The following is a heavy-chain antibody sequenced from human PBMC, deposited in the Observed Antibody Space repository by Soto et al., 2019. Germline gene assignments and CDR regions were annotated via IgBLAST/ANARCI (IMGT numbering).Heavy chain of an antibody. CDR1: GFTFSSYA. D-gene: IGHD2-2*01. CDR3: AKTKSSKWFDA. J-gene: IGHJ5*02. CDR2: ISYDGTNK. V-gene: IGHV3-30-3*01. Sequence: GGSLTLSCAASGFTFSSYAMHCVRQAPGKGLEWVAVISYDGTNKYYADSVKGRCTISRDKSRNTLCLQMNSLRAEDTAVYYCAKTKSSKWFDAWGQGTLDTVSS.